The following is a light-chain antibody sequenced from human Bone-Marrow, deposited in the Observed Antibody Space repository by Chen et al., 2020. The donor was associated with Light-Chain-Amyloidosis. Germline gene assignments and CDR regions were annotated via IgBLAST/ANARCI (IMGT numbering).Light chain of an antibody. J-gene: IGLJ2*01. CDR1: DLPTKY. V-gene: IGLV3-25*03. CDR3: QSADSSGTYEVI. Sequence: SYELTQPPSVSVSPGQTARITCSGDDLPTKYAYWYQQKPGQAPVLVIHRDTERPSGISERFSGESSGTTDTLTNSGVQAEDEADYHCQSADSSGTYEVIFGGGTKLTVL. CDR2: RDT.